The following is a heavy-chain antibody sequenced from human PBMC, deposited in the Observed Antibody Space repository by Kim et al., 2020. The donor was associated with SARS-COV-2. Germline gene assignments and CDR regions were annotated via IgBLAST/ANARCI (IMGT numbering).Heavy chain of an antibody. J-gene: IGHJ5*02. CDR3: SAGGESHCDKALDP. D-gene: IGHD3-22*01. V-gene: IGHV3-53*01. CDR2: IYTDGST. Sequence: GGSLRLSCVTSGFTFSNNYMSWVRQAPGKGLEWLSAIYTDGSTYYRESVKGRFTISRDNSKNTLYLHMGGLRTEDTAVYYFSAGGESHCDKALDPWGRG. CDR1: GFTFSNNY.